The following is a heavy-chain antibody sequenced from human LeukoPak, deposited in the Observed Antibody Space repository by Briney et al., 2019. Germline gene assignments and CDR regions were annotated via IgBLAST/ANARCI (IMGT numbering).Heavy chain of an antibody. CDR3: ARAIGADSYYYYYGMDV. CDR2: IYYSGST. J-gene: IGHJ6*02. D-gene: IGHD5-24*01. CDR1: GGSISSGDYC. V-gene: IGHV4-30-4*01. Sequence: SETLSLTCTVSGGSISSGDYCWSWIRQPPGKGLESIGYIYYSGSTYYNPSLKSRVTISVDTSKNQFSLKLSSVTAADTAVYYCARAIGADSYYYYYGMDVWGQGTTVTVSS.